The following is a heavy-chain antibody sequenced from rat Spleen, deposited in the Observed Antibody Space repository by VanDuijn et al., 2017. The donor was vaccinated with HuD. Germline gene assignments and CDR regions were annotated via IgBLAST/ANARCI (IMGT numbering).Heavy chain of an antibody. J-gene: IGHJ2*01. Sequence: EVQLVESDGGLVQPGRSLKLSCAASGFTFSDYYMAWVRQAPTKGLEWVATINYDGSNTYYRDSVKGRFTISRENAKTTLYLQMESLRSEDTATYYCARPEGTPLFDYWGQGVMVTVSS. CDR2: INYDGSNT. V-gene: IGHV5-29*01. CDR1: GFTFSDYY. D-gene: IGHD1-11*01. CDR3: ARPEGTPLFDY.